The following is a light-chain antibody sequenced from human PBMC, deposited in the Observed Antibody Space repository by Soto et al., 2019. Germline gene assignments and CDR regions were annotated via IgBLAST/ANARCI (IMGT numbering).Light chain of an antibody. CDR1: QSVPTNY. CDR2: AAS. J-gene: IGKJ5*01. CDR3: HLYGYGRHS. Sequence: EIVLTQSPGTLSLSPGERATLSCRASQSVPTNYLAWYQQKPGQAPRFLIYAASTRATGIPDKFSGSGSGTDFTLTISRLEPEDFAVYYCHLYGYGRHSFGQGTRLEIK. V-gene: IGKV3-20*01.